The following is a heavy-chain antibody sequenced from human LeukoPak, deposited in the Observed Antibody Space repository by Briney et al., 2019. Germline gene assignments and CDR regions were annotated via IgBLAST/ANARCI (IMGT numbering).Heavy chain of an antibody. Sequence: GGSLRLSYAASGFTFSSYGMHWVRQAPGKGLEWVAVIWYDGSNKYYADSVKGRFTISRDNSKNTLYLQMNSLRAEDTAVYYCARDGLYCSGGSCSRWFDPWGQGTLVTVSS. J-gene: IGHJ5*02. V-gene: IGHV3-33*01. CDR3: ARDGLYCSGGSCSRWFDP. CDR1: GFTFSSYG. D-gene: IGHD2-15*01. CDR2: IWYDGSNK.